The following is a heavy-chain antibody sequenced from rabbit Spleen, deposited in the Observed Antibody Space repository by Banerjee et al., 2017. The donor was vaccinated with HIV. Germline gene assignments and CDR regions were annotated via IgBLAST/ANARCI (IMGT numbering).Heavy chain of an antibody. CDR2: IYPVFGIT. J-gene: IGHJ3*01. CDR3: ARDLTDVIGWNFGW. Sequence: QEQLVESGGGLVQPGGSLKLSCKASGFDFSSYGVSWVRQAPGKGLEWIGYIYPVFGITYYANWVNGRFTISSHNAQNTLFLQLNSLTAADTATYFCARDLTDVIGWNFGWWGQGTLVTVS. D-gene: IGHD4-1*01. V-gene: IGHV1S47*01. CDR1: GFDFSSYG.